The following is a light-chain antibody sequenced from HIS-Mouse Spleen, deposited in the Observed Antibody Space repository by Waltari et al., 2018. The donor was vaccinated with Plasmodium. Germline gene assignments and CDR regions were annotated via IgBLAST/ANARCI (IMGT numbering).Light chain of an antibody. V-gene: IGKV3-15*01. CDR3: QQYNNWSFT. CDR2: GAS. J-gene: IGKJ3*01. Sequence: EIVMTQSPATLSVSPGERATLSCRASQCVSSNLAWYQQKPSQAPRLLIYGASTRATGIPAMFSVSGSGTEFTLTISSLQSEDFAVYYWQQYNNWSFTFGPGTKVDIK. CDR1: QCVSSN.